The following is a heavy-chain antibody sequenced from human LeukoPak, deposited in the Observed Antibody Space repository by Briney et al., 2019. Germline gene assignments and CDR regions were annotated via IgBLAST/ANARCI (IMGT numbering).Heavy chain of an antibody. CDR1: EGTVTSYT. Sequence: SVKVSCKASEGTVTSYTNSGGRQAPGQGVEARGGIIPLFGTANYAQKFQGRVTITADTSTSTAYMELSSLRSEDTAVYYCARDSPWYCSGGSCYSYWGQGTLVTVSS. J-gene: IGHJ4*02. CDR2: IIPLFGTA. V-gene: IGHV1-69*06. CDR3: ARDSPWYCSGGSCYSY. D-gene: IGHD2-15*01.